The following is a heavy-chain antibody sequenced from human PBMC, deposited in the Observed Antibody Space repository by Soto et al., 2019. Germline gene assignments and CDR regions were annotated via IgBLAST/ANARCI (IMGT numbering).Heavy chain of an antibody. V-gene: IGHV7-4-1*01. CDR2: INTNTGNP. D-gene: IGHD3-22*01. Sequence: GVSVEVSSKASGYTFTSYSMNWVRQAPGQGLEWMGWINTNTGNPTYAQGFTGRFVFSLDTSVSTAYLQICSLKAEDTAVYYCARGNRVYYYDSSGYYPPGFAWFDPWGQGTLVTVSS. CDR3: ARGNRVYYYDSSGYYPPGFAWFDP. CDR1: GYTFTSYS. J-gene: IGHJ5*02.